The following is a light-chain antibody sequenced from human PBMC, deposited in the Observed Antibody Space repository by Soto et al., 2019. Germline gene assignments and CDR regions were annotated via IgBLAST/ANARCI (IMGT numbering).Light chain of an antibody. CDR2: GNT. J-gene: IGLJ1*01. Sequence: QSVLSQPPSASGTPGQRVTISCSGSSSNIGRNYIYWYQQLPGTAPKLLIYGNTQRPSGVPDRFSGSKSGTSVSLAISGLRSEDEADYYCQSYDSSLSDSVFGTGTKVTVL. CDR3: QSYDSSLSDSV. CDR1: SSNIGRNY. V-gene: IGLV1-47*02.